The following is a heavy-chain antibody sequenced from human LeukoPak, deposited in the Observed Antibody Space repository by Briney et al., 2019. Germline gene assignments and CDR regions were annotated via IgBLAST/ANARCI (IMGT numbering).Heavy chain of an antibody. J-gene: IGHJ4*02. CDR1: GYTLTELS. CDR2: FDPEDGET. D-gene: IGHD3-10*01. Sequence: AASVKVSCKVSGYTLTELSMHWVRQAPGKGLEWMGGFDPEDGETIYAQKFQGRVTMTEDTSTDTAYMELSSLRSEDTAMYYCATGIRGTFDYWGQGTLVTVSS. V-gene: IGHV1-24*01. CDR3: ATGIRGTFDY.